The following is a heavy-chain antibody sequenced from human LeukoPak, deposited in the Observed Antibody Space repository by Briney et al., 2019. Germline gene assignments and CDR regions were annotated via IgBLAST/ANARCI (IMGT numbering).Heavy chain of an antibody. D-gene: IGHD4/OR15-4a*01. V-gene: IGHV3-NL1*01. Sequence: GGSLRLSCAASAFTFSSYGMHWVRQAPGKGLEWVSFIYSGTTHYSDSVKGRFTISRDNSKNTLYLQMNSLRAEDTAVYYCARRAGAYSHPYDYWGQGTLVTVSS. CDR1: AFTFSSYG. CDR3: ARRAGAYSHPYDY. CDR2: IYSGTT. J-gene: IGHJ4*02.